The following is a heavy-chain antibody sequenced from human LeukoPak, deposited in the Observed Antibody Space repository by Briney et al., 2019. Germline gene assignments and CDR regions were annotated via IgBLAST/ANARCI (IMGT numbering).Heavy chain of an antibody. Sequence: ASVKVSCKASGGTFSSYDINWVRQATGQGLEWMGWMNPNSGNTGYAQKFQGRVTITRNTSISTAYMELSSLRSEDTAVYYCALVGYSGYDLYYWGQGTLVTVSS. CDR3: ALVGYSGYDLYY. J-gene: IGHJ4*02. V-gene: IGHV1-8*03. CDR2: MNPNSGNT. CDR1: GGTFSSYD. D-gene: IGHD5-12*01.